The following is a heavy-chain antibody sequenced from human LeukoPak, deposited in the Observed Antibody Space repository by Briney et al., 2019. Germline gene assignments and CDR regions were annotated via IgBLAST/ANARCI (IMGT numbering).Heavy chain of an antibody. CDR3: AKDIHSYYDFWSGYSPPFDY. J-gene: IGHJ4*02. V-gene: IGHV3-9*01. CDR2: ISWNSGSI. Sequence: PGGSLRLSCAASGFTFDDYAMHWVRQAPGKGLEWVSGISWNSGSIGYADSVKGRFTISRDNAKNSLYLQMNSLRAEDTALYYCAKDIHSYYDFWSGYSPPFDYWGQGTLVTVSS. D-gene: IGHD3-3*01. CDR1: GFTFDDYA.